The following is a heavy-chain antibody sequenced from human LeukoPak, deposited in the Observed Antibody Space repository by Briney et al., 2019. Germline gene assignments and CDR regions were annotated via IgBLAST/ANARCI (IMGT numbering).Heavy chain of an antibody. V-gene: IGHV4-39*01. CDR1: GGSISSSSYY. Sequence: SETLSLTCTVSGGSISSSSYYWGWIRQPPGKGLEWIGSIYYSGSTYYNPSLKSRVTISVDTSKNQFSLKLSSVTAADTAVYYCARATDYGDPVKLDYWGQGTLVTVSS. J-gene: IGHJ4*02. D-gene: IGHD4-17*01. CDR2: IYYSGST. CDR3: ARATDYGDPVKLDY.